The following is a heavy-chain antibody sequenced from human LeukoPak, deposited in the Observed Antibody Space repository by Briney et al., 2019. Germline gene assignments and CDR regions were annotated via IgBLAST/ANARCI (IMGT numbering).Heavy chain of an antibody. CDR1: GGSISSSSYY. V-gene: IGHV4-39*07. CDR3: ARGIAQRNDAFDI. CDR2: IYYSGST. J-gene: IGHJ3*02. Sequence: SETLSLTCTVSGGSISSSSYYWGWIRQPPGKGLEWIGSIYYSGSTHYNPSLKSRVTISVDTSKNQFSLKLSSVTAADTAVYYCARGIAQRNDAFDIWGQGTMVTVSS. D-gene: IGHD6-13*01.